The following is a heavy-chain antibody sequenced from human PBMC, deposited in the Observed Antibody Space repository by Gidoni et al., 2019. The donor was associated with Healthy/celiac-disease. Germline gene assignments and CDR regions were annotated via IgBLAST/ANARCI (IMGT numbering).Heavy chain of an antibody. CDR3: ARESGYSSGWPGLGLGSRVYGMDV. D-gene: IGHD6-19*01. V-gene: IGHV3-53*01. Sequence: EVQLVESGGGLIQPGGSLRLSCAASGFTVSSNYMSWVRQAPGKGLEWVSVIYSGGSTYYADSVKGRFTISRDNSKNTLYLQMNSLRAEDTAVYYCARESGYSSGWPGLGLGSRVYGMDVWGQGTTVTVSS. CDR2: IYSGGST. J-gene: IGHJ6*02. CDR1: GFTVSSNY.